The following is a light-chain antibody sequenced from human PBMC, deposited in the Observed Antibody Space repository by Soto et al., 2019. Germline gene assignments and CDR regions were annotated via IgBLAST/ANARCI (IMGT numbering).Light chain of an antibody. CDR2: DVS. CDR3: SSYTSSSTYVV. J-gene: IGLJ2*01. CDR1: SSDIGGSNY. Sequence: QSALTQPASVSGSPGQSITISCTGTSSDIGGSNYVSWYQQHPGKAPKLMIYDVSNRPSGVSNRFSGSKSGTTASLTISGLQAEDEAGYYCSSYTSSSTYVVFGGGTKLTVL. V-gene: IGLV2-14*03.